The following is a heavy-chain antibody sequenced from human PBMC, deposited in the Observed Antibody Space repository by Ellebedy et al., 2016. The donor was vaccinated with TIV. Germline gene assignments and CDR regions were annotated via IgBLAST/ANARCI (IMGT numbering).Heavy chain of an antibody. D-gene: IGHD3-10*01. CDR1: GFTFSSYA. CDR3: AKQTHYYGSGKGMDAFDI. Sequence: PGGSLRLSCAASGFTFSSYAMSWVRQAPGKGLEWVSAISGSGGSTYYADSVKGRFTISRDNSKNTLYLQMNSLRAEDTAVYYCAKQTHYYGSGKGMDAFDIWGQGTMVTVSS. J-gene: IGHJ3*02. CDR2: ISGSGGST. V-gene: IGHV3-23*01.